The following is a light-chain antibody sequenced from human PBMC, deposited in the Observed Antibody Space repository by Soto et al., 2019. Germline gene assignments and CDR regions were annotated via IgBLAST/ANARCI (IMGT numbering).Light chain of an antibody. J-gene: IGKJ2*01. CDR3: QQSYTTANT. Sequence: DIQMTQFPSSLSASVGDRVTITCRASQSISEYLNWYQKKPGKAPKLLIYGTSYLQSEVPSRFSGRGSGTDFTLTISSLQLEDFATYFCQQSYTTANTFGQGTRLEIK. CDR2: GTS. CDR1: QSISEY. V-gene: IGKV1-39*01.